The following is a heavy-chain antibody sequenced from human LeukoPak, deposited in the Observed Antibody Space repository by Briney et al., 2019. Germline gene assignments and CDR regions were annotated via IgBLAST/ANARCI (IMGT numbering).Heavy chain of an antibody. J-gene: IGHJ4*02. CDR2: ISYDGSNK. CDR3: AKDDEWSIVVGPD. CDR1: GFTFSSYG. Sequence: PGGSLRLSCAASGFTFSSYGMHWVRQAPGKGLEWVAVISYDGSNKYYADSVKGRFTISRDNSKNTLYLQMNSLRAEDTAVYYCAKDDEWSIVVGPDWGQGTLVTVSS. D-gene: IGHD3-22*01. V-gene: IGHV3-30*18.